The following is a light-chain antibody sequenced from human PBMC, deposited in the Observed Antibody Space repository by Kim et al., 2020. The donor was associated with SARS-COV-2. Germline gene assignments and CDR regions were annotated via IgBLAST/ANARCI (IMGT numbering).Light chain of an antibody. Sequence: QSIASSCTGPSSDVGGYNYVSWYQQHPGKAPKVMIYDVSNRPSGVSDRFSGSKSGNTASLTISGLQAEDEADYYCSSYTSSNTVMFGGGTQLTVL. V-gene: IGLV2-14*03. CDR2: DVS. CDR3: SSYTSSNTVM. CDR1: SSDVGGYNY. J-gene: IGLJ3*02.